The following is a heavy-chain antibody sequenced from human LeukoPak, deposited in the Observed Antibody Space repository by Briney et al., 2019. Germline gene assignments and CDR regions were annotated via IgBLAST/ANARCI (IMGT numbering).Heavy chain of an antibody. J-gene: IGHJ6*03. D-gene: IGHD6-6*01. CDR3: ARDGSYSSSPYYYYYMDV. CDR1: GFTFSSYA. Sequence: GGSLTLSCAASGFTFSSYAMHWVRQAPGKGLEWVAVISYDGSNKYYADSVKGRFTISRDNSKNTLYLQMNSLRAEDTAVYYCARDGSYSSSPYYYYYMDVWGKGTTVTVSS. CDR2: ISYDGSNK. V-gene: IGHV3-30*01.